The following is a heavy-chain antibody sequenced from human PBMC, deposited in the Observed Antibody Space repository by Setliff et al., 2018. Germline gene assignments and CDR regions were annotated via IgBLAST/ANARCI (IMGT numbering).Heavy chain of an antibody. CDR2: IYYSGNT. D-gene: IGHD3-3*01. Sequence: PSETLSLTCSVSGGSIDSHYWSWIRQPPGKGLEWIGSIYYSGNTNYNPSLNSRVTISIDTSKNQFSLKLSSVTAADTAVYHCARGKTFFGAFIRAFDIWGQGRMVTVSS. J-gene: IGHJ3*02. V-gene: IGHV4-59*11. CDR1: GGSIDSHY. CDR3: ARGKTFFGAFIRAFDI.